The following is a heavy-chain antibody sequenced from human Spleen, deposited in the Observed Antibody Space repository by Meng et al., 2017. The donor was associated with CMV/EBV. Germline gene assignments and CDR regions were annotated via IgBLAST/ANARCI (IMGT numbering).Heavy chain of an antibody. CDR3: ARERKYNSFEYYFDY. Sequence: SETLSLTCTVSGGSISSSSYYWGWIRQPPGKGLEWIGSIYYSGSTYYNPSLKSRVTISVDTSKNQFSLKLSSVTAADTAVYYCARERKYNSFEYYFDYWGQGTLVTVSS. CDR2: IYYSGST. V-gene: IGHV4-39*07. D-gene: IGHD6-6*01. J-gene: IGHJ4*02. CDR1: GGSISSSSYY.